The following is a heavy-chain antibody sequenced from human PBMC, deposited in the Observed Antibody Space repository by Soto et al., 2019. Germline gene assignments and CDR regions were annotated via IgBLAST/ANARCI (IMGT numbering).Heavy chain of an antibody. J-gene: IGHJ3*02. D-gene: IGHD4-17*01. CDR2: ITYDGSNK. CDR1: GFTFSSYA. CDR3: AREGGYGYYHDAFDI. V-gene: IGHV3-30-3*01. Sequence: QVQLVESGGGVVQPGRSLRLSCAASGFTFSSYAMHWVRQAPGKGLEWVAVITYDGSNKYYADSVKGRFTISRDNSKTTLYLQMNSLRAEDTAVYYGAREGGYGYYHDAFDIWGQGTKVTVSS.